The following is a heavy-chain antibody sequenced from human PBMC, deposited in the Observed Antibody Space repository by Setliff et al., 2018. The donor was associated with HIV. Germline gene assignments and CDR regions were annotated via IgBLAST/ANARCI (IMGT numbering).Heavy chain of an antibody. D-gene: IGHD1-7*01. V-gene: IGHV4-59*01. J-gene: IGHJ5*02. CDR3: ARDLGTGTTLDWFDP. CDR2: IYYSVST. Sequence: SETLSLTCSVSGGSISSYYWSWIRQPPGNGLEWIGSIYYSVSTNYNPSLKSRVTVSLDTSKNQSSLNLSSVTAADTAVYYCARDLGTGTTLDWFDPWGQGTLVTVSS. CDR1: GGSISSYY.